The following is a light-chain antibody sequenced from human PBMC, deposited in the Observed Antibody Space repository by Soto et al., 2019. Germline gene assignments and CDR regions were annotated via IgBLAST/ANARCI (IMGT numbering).Light chain of an antibody. Sequence: EIVLTQSPGTLSLSPGERATRSCRASQSVSSSYLAWYQQKPGQPPSLLIYGASIRATGIPDRFSGSGSGTDFTITISRLEPEDFAVYYCQQYGSSPTFGGGTKVEIK. CDR3: QQYGSSPT. CDR2: GAS. V-gene: IGKV3-20*01. CDR1: QSVSSSY. J-gene: IGKJ4*01.